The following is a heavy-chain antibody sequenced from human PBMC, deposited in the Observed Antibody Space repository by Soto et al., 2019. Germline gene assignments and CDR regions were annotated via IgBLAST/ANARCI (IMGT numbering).Heavy chain of an antibody. CDR1: GGTFSSYT. CDR3: ARGRYSGSGSYLIPHDDY. V-gene: IGHV1-69*02. CDR2: IIPILGIA. Sequence: QVQLVQSGAEVKKPGSSVKVSCKASGGTFSSYTISWVRQAPGQGLEWMGRIIPILGIANYAQKFQGRVTITADKSTSTAYMELSSLRSEDTAVYYCARGRYSGSGSYLIPHDDYWGQGTLVTVSS. J-gene: IGHJ4*02. D-gene: IGHD3-10*01.